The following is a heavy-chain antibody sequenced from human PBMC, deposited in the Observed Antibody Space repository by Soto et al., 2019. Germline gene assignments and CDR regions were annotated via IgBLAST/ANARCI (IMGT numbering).Heavy chain of an antibody. CDR3: AKDTSWTIDY. CDR1: GFTFDYYT. D-gene: IGHD4-17*01. CDR2: ISWDGGNR. Sequence: GESPILSCAASGFTFDYYTMHLIRQAPGKGLEWVSLISWDGGNRYYADSVKGRFTISRDNSKNSLYLQMNSLRTEDTALYYCAKDTSWTIDYWGRGTLVTVSS. J-gene: IGHJ4*02. V-gene: IGHV3-43*01.